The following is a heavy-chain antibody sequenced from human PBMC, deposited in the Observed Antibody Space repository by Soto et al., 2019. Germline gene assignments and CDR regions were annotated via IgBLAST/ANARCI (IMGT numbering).Heavy chain of an antibody. CDR3: ARGSGVVVAATGGWFDP. Sequence: PSETLSLTCAVYGGSFSGYYWGWIRQPPGKGLEWIGEINHSGSTNYNPSLKSRVTISVDTSKNQFSLKLSSVTAADTAVYYCARGSGVVVAATGGWFDPWGQGTLVTVSS. D-gene: IGHD2-15*01. V-gene: IGHV4-34*01. CDR1: GGSFSGYY. J-gene: IGHJ5*02. CDR2: INHSGST.